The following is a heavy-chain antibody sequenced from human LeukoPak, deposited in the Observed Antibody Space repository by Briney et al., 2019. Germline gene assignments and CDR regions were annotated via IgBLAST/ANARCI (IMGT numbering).Heavy chain of an antibody. V-gene: IGHV1-69*13. CDR1: GGTFSSYT. D-gene: IGHD3-10*01. CDR2: IIPMFATT. Sequence: SVKVSCKASGGTFSSYTINWVRQAPGQGLEWMGGIIPMFATTNYAQKFQGRVTITADESTSTAYMELSSLRSEDTAVYYCATEGKMVRGVYTDYWGQGTLVTVSS. CDR3: ATEGKMVRGVYTDY. J-gene: IGHJ4*02.